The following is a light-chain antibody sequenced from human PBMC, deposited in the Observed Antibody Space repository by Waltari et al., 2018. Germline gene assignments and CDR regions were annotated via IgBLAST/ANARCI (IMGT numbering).Light chain of an antibody. CDR3: QVWDTTTAV. Sequence: SYDLTQSPSVSVSPGQTARITCSGAKLGDQYANWYQQKAGQSPVLVIYQDTKRPLGIPGRFSGSSSGNTATLTISGTQSLDEADYFCQVWDTTTAVFGGGTKVTVL. CDR1: KLGDQY. J-gene: IGLJ3*02. V-gene: IGLV3-1*01. CDR2: QDT.